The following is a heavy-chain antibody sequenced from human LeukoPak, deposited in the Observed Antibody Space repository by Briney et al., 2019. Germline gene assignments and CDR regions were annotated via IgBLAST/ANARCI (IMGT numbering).Heavy chain of an antibody. CDR2: INPNSGGT. D-gene: IGHD6-19*01. Sequence: SVKVSCKASGYTFTGYYMHWVRQAPGQGLEWMVRINPNSGGTNYAQKFQGRVTMTRDTSISTAYMELSRLRSDDTAVYYCARDKGWHEFDYWGQGTLVTVSS. J-gene: IGHJ4*02. CDR3: ARDKGWHEFDY. CDR1: GYTFTGYY. V-gene: IGHV1-2*06.